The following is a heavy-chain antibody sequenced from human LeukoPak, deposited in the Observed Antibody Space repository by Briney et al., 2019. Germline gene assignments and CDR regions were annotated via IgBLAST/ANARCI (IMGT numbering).Heavy chain of an antibody. V-gene: IGHV3-23*01. CDR3: AKGTNYGDYVLSSIA. Sequence: QPSETLSLTCTVSGASINSRSDYWGWIRQPPGKGPEWVSAISGSGGITYYADAVKGRFTIPRDNSKNTLYLQMNSLRAEDTAVYYCAKGTNYGDYVLSSIAWGQGTLVTVSS. CDR2: ISGSGGIT. CDR1: GASINSRSDY. J-gene: IGHJ4*02. D-gene: IGHD4-17*01.